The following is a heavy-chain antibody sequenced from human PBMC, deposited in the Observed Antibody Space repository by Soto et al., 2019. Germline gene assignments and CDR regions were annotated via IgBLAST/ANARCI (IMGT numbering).Heavy chain of an antibody. Sequence: GGSLRLSCAASGFTFSSHSMNWVRQAPGKGLEWVSSISSGSSYIYYADSVKGRFTISRDNAKNSLYLQMNSLRAEDTAVYYCARSSGGSGKLWNYYGMDVWGQGTTVTVSS. V-gene: IGHV3-21*06. CDR3: ARSSGGSGKLWNYYGMDV. J-gene: IGHJ6*02. CDR2: ISSGSSYI. CDR1: GFTFSSHS. D-gene: IGHD3-10*01.